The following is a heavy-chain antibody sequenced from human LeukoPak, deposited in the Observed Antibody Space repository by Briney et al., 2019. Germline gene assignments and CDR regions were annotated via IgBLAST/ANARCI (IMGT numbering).Heavy chain of an antibody. V-gene: IGHV4-39*07. CDR1: GGSISSSSYY. CDR2: IYYSGST. D-gene: IGHD3-16*02. CDR3: ARGRPIDYYDYVRRTYRDLDY. Sequence: SETLSLTCTVSGGSISSSSYYWGWIRQPPGKGLEYIGTIYYSGSTYYSPSLKSRLTISIDTSEDQFSLKLSSVAAADTAVYYCARGRPIDYYDYVRRTYRDLDYWGQGTLVTVSS. J-gene: IGHJ4*02.